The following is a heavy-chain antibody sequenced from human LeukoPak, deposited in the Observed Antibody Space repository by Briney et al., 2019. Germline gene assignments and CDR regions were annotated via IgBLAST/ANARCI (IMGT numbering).Heavy chain of an antibody. J-gene: IGHJ3*02. V-gene: IGHV3-7*01. Sequence: GGSLRLSCAASGFTFSSYWMSWVRQAPGKGLEWVANMKQDGSEKYYVGSVKGRFTISRDNAKNSLYLQMNSLRAEDTAVYYCARDSSGWYGYSAFDIWGQGTMVTVSS. CDR3: ARDSSGWYGYSAFDI. CDR1: GFTFSSYW. D-gene: IGHD6-19*01. CDR2: MKQDGSEK.